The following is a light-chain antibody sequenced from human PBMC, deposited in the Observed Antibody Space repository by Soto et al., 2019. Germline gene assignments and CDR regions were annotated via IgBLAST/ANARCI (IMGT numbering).Light chain of an antibody. CDR1: SSNIGRNP. V-gene: IGLV1-44*01. Sequence: QSVLTQPPSASGTPGQRVTISCSGTSSNIGRNPVNWYQQLPGMAPKLVIYSNDRRPSGVPDRFSGSKSGTSASLAISGLQSEDEADYHCAAWDDSLNGRVVFGGGTKVTVL. J-gene: IGLJ2*01. CDR3: AAWDDSLNGRVV. CDR2: SND.